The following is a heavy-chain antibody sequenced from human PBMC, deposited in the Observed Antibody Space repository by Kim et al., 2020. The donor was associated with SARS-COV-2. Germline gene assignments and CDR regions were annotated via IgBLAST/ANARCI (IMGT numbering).Heavy chain of an antibody. V-gene: IGHV3-21*01. CDR1: GFTFSTYS. CDR2: ISSSSSYI. D-gene: IGHD2-21*02. CDR3: ARGVDCGGDCYSFYYYYGMDV. J-gene: IGHJ6*02. Sequence: GGSLRLSCAASGFTFSTYSMNWVRQAPGKGLEWVSSISSSSSYIYYADSLKGRFTISRDNAKNSLYLQMNSLGAGDTAVYYCARGVDCGGDCYSFYYYYGMDVWGQGTTVTVSS.